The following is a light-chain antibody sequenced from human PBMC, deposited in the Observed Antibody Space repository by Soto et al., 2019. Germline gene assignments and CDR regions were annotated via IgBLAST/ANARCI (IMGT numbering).Light chain of an antibody. CDR1: SSNIGNNF. J-gene: IGLJ1*01. CDR2: DNN. CDR3: ATWDSRLSSYI. V-gene: IGLV1-51*01. Sequence: QSVLTQPPSVSAAPGQKVTISCSGSSSNIGNNFVTWYQQFPGTAPKLLIYDNNKRPSGIPDRFSCSKSGTSATLGITGLQTGDEADFYCATWDSRLSSYIFGTGTKLTVL.